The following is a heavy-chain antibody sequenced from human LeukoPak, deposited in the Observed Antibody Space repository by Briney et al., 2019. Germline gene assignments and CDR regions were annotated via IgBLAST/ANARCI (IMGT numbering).Heavy chain of an antibody. CDR1: GFPFTTYW. J-gene: IGHJ4*02. Sequence: GGTLRLSCVTSGFPFTTYWIHWIRQAPGKGLEWVSRLSRDGSRSTYADSVKGLFIISRDNAKKTVYLQMNSLRVEDTAFYFCARFAAYEYHFDYWGRGALVTVSS. CDR3: ARFAAYEYHFDY. D-gene: IGHD5-12*01. V-gene: IGHV3-74*03. CDR2: LSRDGSRS.